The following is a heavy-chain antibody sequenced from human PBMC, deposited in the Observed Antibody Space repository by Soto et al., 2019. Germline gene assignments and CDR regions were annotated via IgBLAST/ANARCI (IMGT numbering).Heavy chain of an antibody. CDR1: GYTFTSYD. Sequence: ASVKVSCKASGYTFTSYDINWVRQATGQGLEWMGWMNPNSGNTGYAQKFQGRVTMTRNTSISTAYMELSSLRSEDTAVYYCAREEKKYNWFDPWGQGTLVTVSS. J-gene: IGHJ5*02. CDR2: MNPNSGNT. CDR3: AREEKKYNWFDP. V-gene: IGHV1-8*01.